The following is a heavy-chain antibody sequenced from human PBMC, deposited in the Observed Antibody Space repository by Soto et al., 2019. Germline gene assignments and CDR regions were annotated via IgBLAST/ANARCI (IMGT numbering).Heavy chain of an antibody. CDR1: GYTFTRYH. D-gene: IGHD6-19*01. Sequence: QVQFVQSGAEVKKPGASVKVSCKTPGYTFTRYHIHWVRQAPGQRLEWMGWINVGNGNTRYSQKFQGRLTLTRDTPGNTADLELHSLISEDTAVYYCATPHDDDGCLDSWGQGTLVTVSS. V-gene: IGHV1-3*01. CDR3: ATPHDDDGCLDS. J-gene: IGHJ4*02. CDR2: INVGNGNT.